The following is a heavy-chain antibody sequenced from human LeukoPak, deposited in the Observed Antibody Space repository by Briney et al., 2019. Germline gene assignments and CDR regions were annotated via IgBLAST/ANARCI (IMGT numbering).Heavy chain of an antibody. CDR1: GFTFSSYS. CDR2: ISSGSSYI. D-gene: IGHD3-16*02. CDR3: ARDIGRVVDY. J-gene: IGHJ4*02. V-gene: IGHV3-21*01. Sequence: GGSLRLSCAASGFTFSSYSMNWVRQAPGKGLEWVSAISSGSSYIYYADAVKGRFTISRDNAKNSLYLQMNSLRADDTAVYYRARDIGRVVDYWGQGTQVTVSS.